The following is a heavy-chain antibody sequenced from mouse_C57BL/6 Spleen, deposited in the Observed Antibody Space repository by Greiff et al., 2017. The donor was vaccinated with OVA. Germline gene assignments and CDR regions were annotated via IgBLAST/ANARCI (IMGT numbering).Heavy chain of an antibody. J-gene: IGHJ3*01. V-gene: IGHV1-64*01. CDR3: ARIPLITTAPWFAY. CDR1: GYTFTSYW. CDR2: IHPNSGST. D-gene: IGHD1-1*01. Sequence: QVQLQQPGAELVKPGASVKLSCKASGYTFTSYWMRWVKQRPGQGLEWIGMIHPNSGSTNYNEKFKSKATLTVDKSSSTAYMQLSSLTSEDSAVYYCARIPLITTAPWFAYWGQGTLVTVSA.